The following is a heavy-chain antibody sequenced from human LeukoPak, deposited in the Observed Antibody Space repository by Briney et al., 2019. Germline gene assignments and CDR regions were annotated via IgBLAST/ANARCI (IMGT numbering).Heavy chain of an antibody. Sequence: PSETLSLTCTVSGGSISSSSYYWGWIRQPPGKGLEWIGSIYYSGSTYYNPSLKSRVTISVDTSKNQFSLKLSSVTAADTAVYYCAGQRKLVEDWGQGTLVTVSS. CDR3: AGQRKLVED. V-gene: IGHV4-39*01. CDR2: IYYSGST. D-gene: IGHD6-6*01. CDR1: GGSISSSSYY. J-gene: IGHJ1*01.